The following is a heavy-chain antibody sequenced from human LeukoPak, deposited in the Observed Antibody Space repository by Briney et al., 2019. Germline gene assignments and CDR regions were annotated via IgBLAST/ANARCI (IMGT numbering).Heavy chain of an antibody. J-gene: IGHJ6*02. Sequence: GWPLRLSGAASGFAFSSYGMHWVRQAPGKGLEWVAVIWYDGSNKYYADSVKGRFTISRDNSKNTLYLQMNSLRAEDTAVYYCARDLFSSGWYQLYYYYYYGMDVWGQGTTVTVSS. CDR3: ARDLFSSGWYQLYYYYYYGMDV. CDR2: IWYDGSNK. V-gene: IGHV3-33*01. D-gene: IGHD6-19*01. CDR1: GFAFSSYG.